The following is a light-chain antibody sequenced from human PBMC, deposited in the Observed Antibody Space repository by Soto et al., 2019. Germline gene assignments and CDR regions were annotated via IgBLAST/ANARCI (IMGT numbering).Light chain of an antibody. CDR2: SAS. V-gene: IGKV3-20*01. CDR3: MQTKQLPVT. Sequence: DMVLTQSPGTLSLSPGERATLSCRASQSVNGDYLAWYQQKPGQPPRLLIYSASSRATGIPDRFSGSGSGTDFTLTVSRVEAEDVGVYYCMQTKQLPVTFGQGTKVDIK. CDR1: QSVNGDY. J-gene: IGKJ1*01.